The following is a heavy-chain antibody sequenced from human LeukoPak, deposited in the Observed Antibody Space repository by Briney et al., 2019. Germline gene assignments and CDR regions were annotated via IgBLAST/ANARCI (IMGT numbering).Heavy chain of an antibody. D-gene: IGHD3-22*01. J-gene: IGHJ4*02. CDR2: INPSGGST. Sequence: GASVKVSCKASGYTFTSYYMHWVRQAPGQGLEWMGIINPSGGSTSYAQKFQGRFTMTRDTSTSTVYMELSSLRSEDTAVYYCARVPEYYYDSSGSPLSLPAFDYWGQGTLVTVSS. CDR1: GYTFTSYY. V-gene: IGHV1-46*01. CDR3: ARVPEYYYDSSGSPLSLPAFDY.